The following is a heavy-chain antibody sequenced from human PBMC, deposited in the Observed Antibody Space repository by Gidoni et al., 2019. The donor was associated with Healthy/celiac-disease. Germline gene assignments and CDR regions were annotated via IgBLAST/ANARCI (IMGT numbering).Heavy chain of an antibody. D-gene: IGHD1-26*01. V-gene: IGHV1-46*01. Sequence: QVQLVQSGAEAKKPGASVSVSCMASGYTFTSYDMHWVRQAPGQGLEWMGIINPSGGSTSYAQKFQGRVTMTRDTSTSTVYMELSRLRSEDTAVYYCAREPQGLGATDYWGQGTLVTVSS. J-gene: IGHJ4*02. CDR1: GYTFTSYD. CDR2: INPSGGST. CDR3: AREPQGLGATDY.